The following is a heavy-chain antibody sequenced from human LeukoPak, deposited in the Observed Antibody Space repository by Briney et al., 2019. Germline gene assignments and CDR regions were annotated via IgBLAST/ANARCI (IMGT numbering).Heavy chain of an antibody. CDR3: AHGGLRTNLDY. V-gene: IGHV2-5*01. D-gene: IGHD4-17*01. J-gene: IGHJ4*02. CDR1: GSSPSTDGAG. CDR2: IYWYDVT. Sequence: SGPTLVTPTQTLTLTCTFSGSSPSTDGAGVGWIRHPPGKGLEWLALIYWYDVTGYSPYRKRRITISTDTYKNQVVLTMTNMAPVDTATYYFAHGGLRTNLDYWGQGALVTVSS.